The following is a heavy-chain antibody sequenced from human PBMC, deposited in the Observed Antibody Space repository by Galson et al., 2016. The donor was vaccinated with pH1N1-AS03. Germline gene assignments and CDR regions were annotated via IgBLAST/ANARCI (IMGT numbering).Heavy chain of an antibody. CDR3: VRDSNAWSFDY. CDR1: GFSFNSYG. V-gene: IGHV3-30*02. CDR2: MWHDGIAK. D-gene: IGHD2-2*01. Sequence: SLRLSCAASGFSFNSYGMHWVRQAPGKGLEWVTFMWHDGIAKRYADSVKGRFAISRDSSKTLVYLQMNSLRSEDTGVYYSVRDSNAWSFDYWGQGALVTVSS. J-gene: IGHJ4*02.